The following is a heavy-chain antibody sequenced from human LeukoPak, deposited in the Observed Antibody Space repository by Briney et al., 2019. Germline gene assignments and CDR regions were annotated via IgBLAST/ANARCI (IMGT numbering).Heavy chain of an antibody. V-gene: IGHV4-39*01. CDR3: ATGSGSWNYFDY. CDR1: GGSISSSSYY. J-gene: IGHJ4*02. D-gene: IGHD6-13*01. CDR2: IYYSGST. Sequence: SETLSLTCTVSGGSISSSSYYWGWIRQPPGTGLEWIGSIYYSGSTYYNPSLKSRVTISVDTSKNQFSLKLSSVTAADTAVYYCATGSGSWNYFDYWGQGTLVTVSS.